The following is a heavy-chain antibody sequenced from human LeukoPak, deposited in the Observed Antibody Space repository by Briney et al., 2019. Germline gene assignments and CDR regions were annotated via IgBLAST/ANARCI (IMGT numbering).Heavy chain of an antibody. CDR2: VFYSGIT. Sequence: SDTLTLPCTVSGGPNSSYYWRCIPQPPGEALEWLMYVFYSGITNYNPSLKSRVTISVDTSKNQFSLKLTSVTAADTAVYYCARHMGYCSSTSTCNPWFDPWGQGTLVTVSS. CDR3: ARHMGYCSSTSTCNPWFDP. J-gene: IGHJ5*02. D-gene: IGHD2-2*01. V-gene: IGHV4-59*08. CDR1: GGPNSSYY.